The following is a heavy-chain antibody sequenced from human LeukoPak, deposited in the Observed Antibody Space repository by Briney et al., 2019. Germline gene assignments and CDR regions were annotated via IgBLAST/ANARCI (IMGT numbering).Heavy chain of an antibody. CDR3: ARAHSVDY. Sequence: GSLRLSCAASGFTFSTYWMNWVRQAPGKGLEWAANIRHDGREKYYVDSVKGRFTVSRDNAKNSLYLQMDSLRAEDTAVYYCARAHSVDYWGQGTLVTVSS. J-gene: IGHJ4*02. CDR2: IRHDGREK. V-gene: IGHV3-7*01. D-gene: IGHD1-26*01. CDR1: GFTFSTYW.